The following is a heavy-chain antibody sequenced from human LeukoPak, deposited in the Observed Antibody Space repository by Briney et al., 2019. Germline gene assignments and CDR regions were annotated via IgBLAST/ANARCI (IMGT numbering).Heavy chain of an antibody. CDR1: GGSFSSSVYY. D-gene: IGHD3-10*01. CDR2: IYYSGTT. V-gene: IGHV4-39*07. J-gene: IGHJ5*02. Sequence: SETLSLTCTVSGGSFSSSVYYRGWVRQPPGKGLEWLGSIYYSGTTYYNPSLKIRVTISVYTSKNQFSLKLSSVTAADTAVYYCARDSGTTGEVKFDPWGQGTLVTVSS. CDR3: ARDSGTTGEVKFDP.